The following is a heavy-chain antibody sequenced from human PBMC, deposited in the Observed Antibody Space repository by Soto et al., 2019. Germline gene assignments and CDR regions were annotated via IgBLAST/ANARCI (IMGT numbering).Heavy chain of an antibody. D-gene: IGHD3-22*01. Sequence: QVHLVQSGAEVKKPGASVKVSCKASGYTFSSYGISWVRQAPGQGLEWMGWISGYNGNTNYAQKRQGRVTMTTDTSTSTAYMELRSLRSDVTAVFYCVRDHQNDSSGYYFRFDYWGQGTLVTVSS. CDR3: VRDHQNDSSGYYFRFDY. CDR2: ISGYNGNT. CDR1: GYTFSSYG. J-gene: IGHJ4*02. V-gene: IGHV1-18*01.